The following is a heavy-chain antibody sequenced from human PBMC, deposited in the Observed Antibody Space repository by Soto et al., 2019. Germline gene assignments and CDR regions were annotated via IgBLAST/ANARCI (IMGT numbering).Heavy chain of an antibody. V-gene: IGHV3-66*01. Sequence: GGSLRLSCAASGFTVSSNYMNWVRQAPGKGLEWVSVIYSGGSTYYADSLKGRFTISRDIPENTVHLQMNSLRAEDTAVYYCARSPLRSYHMDVWGKGTTVTV. CDR3: ARSPLRSYHMDV. J-gene: IGHJ6*03. D-gene: IGHD4-17*01. CDR1: GFTVSSNY. CDR2: IYSGGST.